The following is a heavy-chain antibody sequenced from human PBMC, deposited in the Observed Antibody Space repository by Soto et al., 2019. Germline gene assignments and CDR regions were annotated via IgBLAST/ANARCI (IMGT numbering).Heavy chain of an antibody. D-gene: IGHD2-21*02. V-gene: IGHV1-3*01. Sequence: QVQLVQSGAEVKKSGASVKVSCKASGYTFTNYAMHWVRQAPGQRLEWMGWINAGNGNTKYSQQFHDRVTITRDTSASTAYMELSSLRSEDTAVYYCARAAYCGSDSCSDAFDIWGQGTVVTVSS. J-gene: IGHJ3*02. CDR3: ARAAYCGSDSCSDAFDI. CDR2: INAGNGNT. CDR1: GYTFTNYA.